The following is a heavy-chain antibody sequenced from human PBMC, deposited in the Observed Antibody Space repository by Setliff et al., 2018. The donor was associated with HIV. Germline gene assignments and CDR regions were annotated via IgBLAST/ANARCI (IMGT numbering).Heavy chain of an antibody. CDR1: GAYISSYY. D-gene: IGHD3-3*01. Sequence: SETLSLTCTVSGAYISSYYWSWIRQPPGKGLEWIGSFYHSGSTFYNPSLKSRVTISLDTSKNQFSLKLRSVTAADTAVYYCVSGPLSGYGYYFDYWGQGALVTVSS. V-gene: IGHV4-59*04. J-gene: IGHJ4*02. CDR3: VSGPLSGYGYYFDY. CDR2: FYHSGST.